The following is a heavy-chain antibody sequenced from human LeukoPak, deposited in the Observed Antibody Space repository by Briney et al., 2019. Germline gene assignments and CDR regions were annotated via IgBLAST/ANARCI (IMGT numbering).Heavy chain of an antibody. CDR2: IYHSGST. CDR1: GYSISSGYY. V-gene: IGHV4-38-2*02. J-gene: IGHJ4*02. Sequence: PSETLSLTCTVSGYSISSGYYWGWIRQPPGKGLEWIGSIYHSGSTYYNPSLKSRVTISVDTSKNQFSLKLSSVTAADTAVYYCARREGGYDYVWGSYRFDYWGQGTLVTVSS. D-gene: IGHD3-16*02. CDR3: ARREGGYDYVWGSYRFDY.